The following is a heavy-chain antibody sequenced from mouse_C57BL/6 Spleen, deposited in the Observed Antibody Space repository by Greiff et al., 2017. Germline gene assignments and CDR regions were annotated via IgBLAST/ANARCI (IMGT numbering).Heavy chain of an antibody. D-gene: IGHD1-1*01. CDR1: GYAFSSSW. J-gene: IGHJ3*01. V-gene: IGHV1-82*01. CDR2: IYPGDGDT. CDR3: ARGYYGSGFAQ. Sequence: QVQLKQSGPELVKPGASVKISCKASGYAFSSSWMNWVKQRPGKGLEWIGRIYPGDGDTNYNGKFKGKATLTADKSSSTAYMQLSSLTSEDSAVXFCARGYYGSGFAQWGRGTLVTVSA.